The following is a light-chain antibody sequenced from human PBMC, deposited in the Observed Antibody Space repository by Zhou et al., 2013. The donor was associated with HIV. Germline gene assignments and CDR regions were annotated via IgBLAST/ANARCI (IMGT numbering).Light chain of an antibody. CDR3: QQYDNLPP. CDR2: DAS. V-gene: IGKV1D-13*01. CDR1: QGISSD. Sequence: AIQLTQSPSSLSASVGDRVNITCRASQGISSDLAWYQQRPGRAPKFLIYDASTLHSGVPSRFSGSGSGTDFTLTINSLQPEDIATYYCQQYDNLPPFGPGTKVDIK. J-gene: IGKJ3*01.